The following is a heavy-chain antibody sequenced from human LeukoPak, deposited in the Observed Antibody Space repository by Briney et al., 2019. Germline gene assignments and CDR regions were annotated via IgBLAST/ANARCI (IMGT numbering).Heavy chain of an antibody. CDR2: IKHDGSEK. Sequence: GGSLRLSCAASGFTFSSYWMSWVRQAPGKGLEWVANIKHDGSEKYYLDSVKGRFTISRDNAKNSLYLQMNGLRAEDTAVYYCARDSWSLFDYWGQGTLVTVSS. CDR1: GFTFSSYW. CDR3: ARDSWSLFDY. D-gene: IGHD2-15*01. V-gene: IGHV3-7*04. J-gene: IGHJ4*02.